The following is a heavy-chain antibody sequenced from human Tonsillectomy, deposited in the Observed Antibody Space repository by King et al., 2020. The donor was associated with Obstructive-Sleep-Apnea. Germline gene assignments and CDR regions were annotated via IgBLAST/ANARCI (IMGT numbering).Heavy chain of an antibody. J-gene: IGHJ6*02. D-gene: IGHD3-22*01. V-gene: IGHV2-5*01. Sequence: TLKESGPPLVKPTQTLTLTCAFSGFSLSASGVGLAWIRQPPGKALEWLSLIYWNDEKLYSPSLKTRLTITKDTSKNQVVLTMTNMDPVDTATYFCAHRRDDSILRDVWGQGTTVTVSS. CDR3: AHRRDDSILRDV. CDR1: GFSLSASGVG. CDR2: IYWNDEK.